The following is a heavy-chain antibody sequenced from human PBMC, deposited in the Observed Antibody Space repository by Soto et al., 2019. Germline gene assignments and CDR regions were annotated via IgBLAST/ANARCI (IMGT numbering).Heavy chain of an antibody. V-gene: IGHV4-39*01. CDR2: IYYSGTT. CDR1: GGSIRSSNYY. D-gene: IGHD1-7*01. CDR3: ARRGITGDAFDP. Sequence: SETLSLTCPVSGGSIRSSNYYWGWIRQPPGKGLEWIGSIYYSGTTYYNPSLKRLVTISVDTSKNQFSLKLTSVTAADTAAYYCARRGITGDAFDPWGQGTLVTVSS. J-gene: IGHJ5*02.